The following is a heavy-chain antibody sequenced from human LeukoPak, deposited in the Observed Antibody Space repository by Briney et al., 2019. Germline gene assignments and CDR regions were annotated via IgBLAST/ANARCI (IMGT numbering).Heavy chain of an antibody. CDR2: IIPIFGTA. D-gene: IGHD6-19*01. Sequence: SVKVSCKASGGTFSSYAISWVRQAPGQGLEWMGRIIPIFGTANYAQKFQGRVTITTDESTSTAYMELSSLRSEDTAVYYCASVIAVAGTGEFDYWGQGTLVTVSS. V-gene: IGHV1-69*05. J-gene: IGHJ4*02. CDR1: GGTFSSYA. CDR3: ASVIAVAGTGEFDY.